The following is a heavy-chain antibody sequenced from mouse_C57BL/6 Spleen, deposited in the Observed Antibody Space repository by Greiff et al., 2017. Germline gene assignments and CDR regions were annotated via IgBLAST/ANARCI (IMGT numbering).Heavy chain of an antibody. CDR1: GYTFTSYW. CDR2: IHPNSGST. J-gene: IGHJ2*01. CDR3: AREGYGNYAIDY. D-gene: IGHD2-1*01. V-gene: IGHV1-64*01. Sequence: VQLQQPGAELVKPGASVKLSCKASGYTFTSYWMHLVKQRPGQGLEWIGMIHPNSGSTNYNEKFKSKATLTVDKSSSTAYMQLSSLTSEDSAVYYCAREGYGNYAIDYWGQGTTLTVSS.